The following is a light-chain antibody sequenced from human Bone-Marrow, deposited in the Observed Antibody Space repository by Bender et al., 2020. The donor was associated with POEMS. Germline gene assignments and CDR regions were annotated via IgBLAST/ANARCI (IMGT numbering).Light chain of an antibody. CDR3: CSSTSTTVM. Sequence: QSALTQPRSVSGSPGQSVTISCTGTSSDVGGYNYVSWYQQHPGKAPKLMIYDVSNRPSGVSNRFSGSKSGNTASLTISGLQPEDEAYYFCCSSTSTTVMFGGGTKVTVL. V-gene: IGLV2-11*01. J-gene: IGLJ3*02. CDR2: DVS. CDR1: SSDVGGYNY.